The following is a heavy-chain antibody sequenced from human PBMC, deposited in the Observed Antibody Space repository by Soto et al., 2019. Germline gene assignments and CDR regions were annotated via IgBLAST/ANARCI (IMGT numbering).Heavy chain of an antibody. V-gene: IGHV1-58*02. J-gene: IGHJ4*02. Sequence: SVKVSCKASGYTFTGYYMHWVRQAPGQRLEWIGWIVVGSGNTNYAQKFQERVTITRDMSTSTAYMELSSLRSEDTAVYYCAADLGAAGTFDYWGQGTLVTVSS. CDR2: IVVGSGNT. CDR1: GYTFTGYY. CDR3: AADLGAAGTFDY. D-gene: IGHD6-13*01.